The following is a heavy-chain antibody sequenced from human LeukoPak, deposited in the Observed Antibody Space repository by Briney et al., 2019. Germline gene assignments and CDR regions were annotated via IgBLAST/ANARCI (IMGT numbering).Heavy chain of an antibody. CDR2: IRYDGSNK. CDR1: EFTFSSYG. D-gene: IGHD3-22*01. J-gene: IGHJ3*02. Sequence: GGSLRLSCAASEFTFSSYGMHWVRQAPGKGLEWVAFIRYDGSNKYYADSVKGRFTISRDNSKNTLYLQMNSLRAEDTAVYYCASRYYYDSSGSVAFDIWGQGTMVTVSS. CDR3: ASRYYYDSSGSVAFDI. V-gene: IGHV3-30*02.